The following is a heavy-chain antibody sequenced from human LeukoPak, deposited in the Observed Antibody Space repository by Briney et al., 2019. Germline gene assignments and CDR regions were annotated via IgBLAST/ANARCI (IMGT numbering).Heavy chain of an antibody. CDR2: IVVGRDST. CDR1: GFTFTTSA. CDR3: ASRDYDILTGYQTCGY. Sequence: GTSVKVSCKASGFTFTTSAIQWVRQGRGQRLEWIGWIVVGRDSTNYAQKFQQRVTITRDMATSTAYMELRSLRSDDTAVYYCASRDYDILTGYQTCGYWGQGTLVTVSS. V-gene: IGHV1-58*02. J-gene: IGHJ4*02. D-gene: IGHD3-9*01.